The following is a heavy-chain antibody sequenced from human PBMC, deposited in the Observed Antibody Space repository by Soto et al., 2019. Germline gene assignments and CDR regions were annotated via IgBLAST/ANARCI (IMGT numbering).Heavy chain of an antibody. J-gene: IGHJ6*02. CDR3: ARAKTRGPKYYYYGMDV. Sequence: SVKVSCKASGGTFSSYAISWVRQAPGQGLEWMGGIIPIFGTANYAQKFQGRVTITADKSTSTAYMELSSLRSEETAVYYCARAKTRGPKYYYYGMDVWGQGTTVTVSS. V-gene: IGHV1-69*06. CDR1: GGTFSSYA. CDR2: IIPIFGTA.